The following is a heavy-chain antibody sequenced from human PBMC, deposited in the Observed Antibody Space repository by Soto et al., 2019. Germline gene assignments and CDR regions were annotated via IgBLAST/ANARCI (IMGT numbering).Heavy chain of an antibody. CDR3: ARGQWGGCDYYYYGMDV. D-gene: IGHD6-19*01. V-gene: IGHV1-2*04. Sequence: GASVKVSCKASGYTFTGYYMHWVRQAPGQGLEWMGWINPNSGGTNYAQKFQGWVTMTRDTSISTAYMELSRLRSDDTAVYYCARGQWGGCDYYYYGMDVWGQGTTVTVSS. J-gene: IGHJ6*02. CDR1: GYTFTGYY. CDR2: INPNSGGT.